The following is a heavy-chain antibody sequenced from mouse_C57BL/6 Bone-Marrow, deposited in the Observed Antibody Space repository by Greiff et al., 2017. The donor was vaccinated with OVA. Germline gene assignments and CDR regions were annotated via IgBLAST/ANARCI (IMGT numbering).Heavy chain of an antibody. CDR1: GYTFTSYW. J-gene: IGHJ3*01. V-gene: IGHV1-7*01. Sequence: QVQLQQSGAELARPGASVKLSCKASGYTFTSYWMHWVKQRPGQGLEWIGYINPSSGYTKYNQKFKDKATLTADKSSSTTYLQLSSLTYEDSAVYYCARERASTRASWFAYWGQGTLVTVSA. CDR3: ARERASTRASWFAY. CDR2: INPSSGYT. D-gene: IGHD3-3*01.